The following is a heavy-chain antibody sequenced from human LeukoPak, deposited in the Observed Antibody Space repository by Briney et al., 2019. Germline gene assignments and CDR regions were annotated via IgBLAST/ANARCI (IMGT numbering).Heavy chain of an antibody. D-gene: IGHD3-22*01. CDR3: ASYYYDSSGYYPDAFDI. CDR1: GGSISSSSYY. J-gene: IGHJ3*02. Sequence: PSGTLSLTCTVSGGSISSSSYYWGWIRQPPGKGLEWIGSIYYSGSTYYNPSLKSRVTISVDTSKNQFSLKLSSVTAADTAVYYCASYYYDSSGYYPDAFDIWGQGTMVTVSS. CDR2: IYYSGST. V-gene: IGHV4-39*01.